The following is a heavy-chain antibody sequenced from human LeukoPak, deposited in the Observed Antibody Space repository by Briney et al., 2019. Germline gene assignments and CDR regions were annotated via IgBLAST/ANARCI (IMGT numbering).Heavy chain of an antibody. CDR1: GGSISSSSYY. D-gene: IGHD5-24*01. Sequence: SETLSLTCTVSGGSISSSSYYWGWIRQPPGKGLEWIGSIYYRGSTYYNPSLKSRVTISVDTSKNQFSLKLTSVTAADTALYYCAMMMATIKSWFDPWGQGTLVTVSS. J-gene: IGHJ5*02. CDR2: IYYRGST. V-gene: IGHV4-39*01. CDR3: AMMMATIKSWFDP.